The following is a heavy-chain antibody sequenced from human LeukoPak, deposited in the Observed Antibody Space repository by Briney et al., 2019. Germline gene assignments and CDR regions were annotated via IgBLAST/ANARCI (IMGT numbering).Heavy chain of an antibody. J-gene: IGHJ4*02. CDR2: ITGRSSYT. CDR1: GFTFSSYS. Sequence: PGGSLRLSCAASGFTFSSYSLNWVRQAPGKGLEWVSSITGRSSYTYYADSVKGRFTISRDNAKNSLYLQMNSLRAEDTAVYYCAREDPYYFDYWGQGTLVTVSS. CDR3: AREDPYYFDY. V-gene: IGHV3-21*01.